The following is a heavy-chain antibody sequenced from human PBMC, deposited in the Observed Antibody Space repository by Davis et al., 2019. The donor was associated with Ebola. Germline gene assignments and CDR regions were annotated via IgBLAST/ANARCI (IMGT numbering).Heavy chain of an antibody. CDR2: INPNSGGT. CDR1: GYTFTGYY. Sequence: ASVKVSCKASGYTFTGYYMHWVRQAPGQGLEWMGRINPNSGGTNYAQKFQGRVTMTRATSISTAYMDLGRLRYDDTAMYYCARDRAEFPNWLDPWGQGTLVTVSS. V-gene: IGHV1-2*06. J-gene: IGHJ5*02. CDR3: ARDRAEFPNWLDP.